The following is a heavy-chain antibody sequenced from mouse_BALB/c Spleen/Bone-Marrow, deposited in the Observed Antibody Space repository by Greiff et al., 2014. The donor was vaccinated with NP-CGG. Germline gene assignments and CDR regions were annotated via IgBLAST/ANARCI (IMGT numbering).Heavy chain of an antibody. CDR1: GYAFPHYL. Sequence: VQLQPSGAELVRPGPSVKVSCKASGYAFPHYLIAWLTPRPGPGLAWIGVSNPGSGGTNYNEKFKGKATLTADKSSSTAYMQLSSLTSDDSAVYFCARETVRGFAYWGQGTLVTVSA. D-gene: IGHD3-2*01. V-gene: IGHV1-54*01. CDR2: SNPGSGGT. J-gene: IGHJ3*01. CDR3: ARETVRGFAY.